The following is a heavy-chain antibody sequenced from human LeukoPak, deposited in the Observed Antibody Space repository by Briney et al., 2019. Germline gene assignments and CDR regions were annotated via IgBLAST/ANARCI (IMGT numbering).Heavy chain of an antibody. D-gene: IGHD4-17*01. Sequence: PSETLSLTCTVSGGSISSYYWSWIRQPPGKGLEWIGYIYYSGSTNYNPSLKSRVTISVDTSKNQFSLKLSSVTAADTAVYYCARDSYGDRTFDYWGQGTLVTVSS. J-gene: IGHJ4*02. CDR1: GGSISSYY. V-gene: IGHV4-59*12. CDR3: ARDSYGDRTFDY. CDR2: IYYSGST.